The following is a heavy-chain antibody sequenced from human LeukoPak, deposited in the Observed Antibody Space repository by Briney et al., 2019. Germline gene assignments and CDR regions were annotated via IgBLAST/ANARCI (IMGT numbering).Heavy chain of an antibody. CDR2: ISSSGSTI. Sequence: AGGSLRLSCAASGFTFSDYYMSWIRQAPGKGLEWVSYISSSGSTIYYADSVEGRFTISRDNAKNSLYLQVNSLRAEDTAVYYCAREVGDSRDAFDIWGQGTMVTVSS. D-gene: IGHD3-22*01. J-gene: IGHJ3*02. V-gene: IGHV3-11*04. CDR3: AREVGDSRDAFDI. CDR1: GFTFSDYY.